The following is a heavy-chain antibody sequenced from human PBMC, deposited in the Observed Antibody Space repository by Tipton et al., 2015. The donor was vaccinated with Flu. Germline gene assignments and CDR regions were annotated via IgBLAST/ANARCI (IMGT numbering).Heavy chain of an antibody. CDR1: GYTFNNYA. V-gene: IGHV1-3*01. J-gene: IGHJ4*02. CDR2: INAGNGNT. Sequence: QLVQSGAEVKRPGASVKVSCKASGYTFNNYAIHWMRQAPGQRLEWMGWINAGNGNTKYSQNFQGRVTITTDTSASTAYMEVSSLRSEDTAVYYCARELHVAGTYYPGAELDSWGQGTLLTVSS. D-gene: IGHD1-26*01. CDR3: ARELHVAGTYYPGAELDS.